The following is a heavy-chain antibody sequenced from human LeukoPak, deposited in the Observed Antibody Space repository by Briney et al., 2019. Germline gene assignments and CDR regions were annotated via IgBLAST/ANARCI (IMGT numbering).Heavy chain of an antibody. D-gene: IGHD3-10*01. CDR3: ARDNSYGSPLDR. V-gene: IGHV3-33*01. Sequence: GGSLRLSCAASGFPFSNYAMHWVRQAPGKGLEWVALIWNDTKKTYYRDSVKGRFTISRDNSKNTLSLQMNSLRAEDTALYYCARDNSYGSPLDRWGQGTLVIVSS. CDR2: IWNDTKKT. J-gene: IGHJ5*02. CDR1: GFPFSNYA.